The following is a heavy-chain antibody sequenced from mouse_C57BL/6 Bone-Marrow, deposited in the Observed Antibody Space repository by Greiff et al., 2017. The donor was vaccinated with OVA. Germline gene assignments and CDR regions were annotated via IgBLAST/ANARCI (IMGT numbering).Heavy chain of an antibody. CDR3: ARSPYYGSSPFV. J-gene: IGHJ1*03. CDR1: GYTFTSYG. D-gene: IGHD1-1*01. V-gene: IGHV1-81*01. Sequence: VKLMESGAELARPGASVKLSCKASGYTFTSYGISWVKQRTGQGLEWIGEIYPRSGNTYYNEKFKGKATLTADKSYSTAYMELRSLTSEDSAVYFCARSPYYGSSPFVWGTGTTVTVSS. CDR2: IYPRSGNT.